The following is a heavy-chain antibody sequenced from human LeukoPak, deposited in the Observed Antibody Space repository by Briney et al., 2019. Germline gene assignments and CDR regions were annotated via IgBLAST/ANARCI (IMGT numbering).Heavy chain of an antibody. CDR2: ISYDGSNK. CDR3: VKDKHRDGYTYGVYDS. Sequence: GGSLRLSCAASGFTFSSYAMHWVRKAPGKGLEWVAVISYDGSNKYYADSVKGRFTISRDNSKNTLYLQMNSLRPEDTALYYCVKDKHRDGYTYGVYDSWGQGTLITVSS. V-gene: IGHV3-30-3*01. CDR1: GFTFSSYA. D-gene: IGHD5-12*01. J-gene: IGHJ5*01.